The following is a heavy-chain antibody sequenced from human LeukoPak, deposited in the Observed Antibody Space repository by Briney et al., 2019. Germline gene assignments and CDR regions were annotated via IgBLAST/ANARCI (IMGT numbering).Heavy chain of an antibody. D-gene: IGHD6-13*01. CDR1: GGSISSGGYY. J-gene: IGHJ5*02. Sequence: SETLSLTCTVSGGSISSGGYYWSWLRQHPGKGLEWIGYIYYSGSTYYNPSLKSRVTISVDTSKNQFSLKLSSVTAADTAVYYCAREGAAAGTFDPWGQGTLVTVSS. CDR2: IYYSGST. V-gene: IGHV4-31*03. CDR3: AREGAAAGTFDP.